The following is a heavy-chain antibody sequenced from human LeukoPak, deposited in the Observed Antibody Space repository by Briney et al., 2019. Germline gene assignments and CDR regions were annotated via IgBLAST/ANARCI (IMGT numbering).Heavy chain of an antibody. V-gene: IGHV3-30*14. CDR1: GFTFSSYA. CDR2: ISYDGSNK. Sequence: GGPLRLSCAASGFTFSSYAMHWVRQAPGKGLEWVAVISYDGSNKYYADSVKGRFTISRDNPKNTLYLQMNSLRAEDTAVYYCANLVVPLYYFDYWGQGTLVTVSS. CDR3: ANLVVPLYYFDY. J-gene: IGHJ4*02. D-gene: IGHD2-15*01.